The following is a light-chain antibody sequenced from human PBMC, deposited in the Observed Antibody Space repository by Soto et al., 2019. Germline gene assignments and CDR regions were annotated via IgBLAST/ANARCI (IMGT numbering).Light chain of an antibody. V-gene: IGLV2-23*02. CDR1: SSVVGSYNL. CDR3: CSYAGSSTSV. J-gene: IGLJ1*01. CDR2: EVS. Sequence: SALSQPASVCGSRGQSITISCTGTSSVVGSYNLVSWYQQHPGKAPKLMIYEVSKRPSGVSNRFSGSKSGNTASLTISGLQAEDEADYYCCSYAGSSTSVFGTGTKVTVL.